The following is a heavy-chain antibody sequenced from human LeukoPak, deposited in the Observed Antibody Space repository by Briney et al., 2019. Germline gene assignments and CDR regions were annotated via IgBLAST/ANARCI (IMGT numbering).Heavy chain of an antibody. CDR2: IYSGGTT. V-gene: IGHV3-53*01. D-gene: IGHD6-13*01. J-gene: IGHJ4*02. CDR1: GFTFSSNY. Sequence: GGPLRLSCAASGFTFSSNYMIWVRQAPGRGLEWVSVIYSGGTTKYADSVKGRFTISRDDSKNTLYLQMNSLRVEDTAVYYCARVYSSSWYDAFDYWGQGALVTVSS. CDR3: ARVYSSSWYDAFDY.